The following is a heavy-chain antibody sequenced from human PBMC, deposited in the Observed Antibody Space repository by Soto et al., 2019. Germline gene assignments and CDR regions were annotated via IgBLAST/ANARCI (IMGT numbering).Heavy chain of an antibody. CDR3: ALGAGDSSGYYPLGAFDN. CDR1: GFTFSSYG. D-gene: IGHD3-22*01. Sequence: GGSLRLSCAASGFTFSSYGMHWVRQAPGKGLEWVAVISYDGSNKYYADSVKGRFTISRDNSKNTLYLQMNSLRAEDTAVYYCALGAGDSSGYYPLGAFDNWGQGTLVTVSS. V-gene: IGHV3-30*03. J-gene: IGHJ3*02. CDR2: ISYDGSNK.